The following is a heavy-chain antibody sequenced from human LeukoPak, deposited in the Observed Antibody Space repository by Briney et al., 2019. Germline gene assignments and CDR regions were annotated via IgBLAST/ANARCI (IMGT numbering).Heavy chain of an antibody. CDR3: ARESPVNAFDI. CDR2: IYHSGST. Sequence: SQTLSLTCTVSGGSISSGGYYWSWIRQPPGKGLEWIGYIYHSGSTYYNPSLKSRVTISVDRSKNQFSLKLSSVTAADTAVYYCARESPVNAFDIWGQGTMVTVSS. V-gene: IGHV4-30-2*01. CDR1: GGSISSGGYY. J-gene: IGHJ3*02. D-gene: IGHD3-10*01.